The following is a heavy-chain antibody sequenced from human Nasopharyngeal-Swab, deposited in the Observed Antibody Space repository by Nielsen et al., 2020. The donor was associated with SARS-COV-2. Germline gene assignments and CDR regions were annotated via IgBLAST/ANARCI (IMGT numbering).Heavy chain of an antibody. CDR2: LYNSGSI. D-gene: IGHD2-15*01. V-gene: IGHV4-59*13. Sequence: SETLSLTCTVSGGSISSYYWSWIRQSPGKGLEWIGYLYNSGSIKYNPSLKSRVTISVDTSKNQFSLNLRSVTAADTAVYYCAGGSCSGGSCSPYTWFDPWGQGTLVTVSS. J-gene: IGHJ5*02. CDR3: AGGSCSGGSCSPYTWFDP. CDR1: GGSISSYY.